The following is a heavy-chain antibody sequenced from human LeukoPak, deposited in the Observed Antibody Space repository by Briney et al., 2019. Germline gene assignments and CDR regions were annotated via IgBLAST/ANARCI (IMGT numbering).Heavy chain of an antibody. V-gene: IGHV3-20*04. CDR2: IDRNGDST. D-gene: IGHD6-13*01. CDR1: GFTFDDYG. J-gene: IGHJ4*02. CDR3: ARVGIAAAGPPLY. Sequence: GGSLRLSCAASGFTFDDYGMSWVRQAPGKGLEWVSGIDRNGDSTGYADSVEGRFTISRDNAKNSLYLQMNSLRAEDTAVYYCARVGIAAAGPPLYWGQGTLVTVSS.